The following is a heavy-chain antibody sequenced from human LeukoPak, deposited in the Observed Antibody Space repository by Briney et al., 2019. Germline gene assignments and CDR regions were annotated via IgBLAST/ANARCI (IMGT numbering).Heavy chain of an antibody. CDR2: ISSSSITL. J-gene: IGHJ3*02. V-gene: IGHV3-48*02. CDR3: ARSFDI. CDR1: GFTFSTSA. Sequence: GGSLRLSCAASGFTFSTSAMTWVRQAPGQGLEWVSYISSSSITLYYADSVKGRFTISRDNAKNSLYLQMNSLRDEDTAVYYCARSFDIWGQGTMVTVSS.